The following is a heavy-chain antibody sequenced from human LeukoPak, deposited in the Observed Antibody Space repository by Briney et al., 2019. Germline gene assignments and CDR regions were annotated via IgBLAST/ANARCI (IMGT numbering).Heavy chain of an antibody. D-gene: IGHD2-15*01. CDR1: GFTFRDFA. CDR3: AKDLHRGVAATPDY. V-gene: IGHV3-23*01. Sequence: GGSLRLSCTASGFTFRDFAMNWVRQAPGKGLEWVLMITNNFITYYTDSVKGRFTISRDNSKNTLYLQMNSLRAEDTAVYYCAKDLHRGVAATPDYWGQGTLVTVSS. CDR2: ITNNFIT. J-gene: IGHJ4*02.